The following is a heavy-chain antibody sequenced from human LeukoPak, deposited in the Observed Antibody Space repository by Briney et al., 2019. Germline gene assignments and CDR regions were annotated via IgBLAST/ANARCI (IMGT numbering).Heavy chain of an antibody. CDR2: INPNSGGT. J-gene: IGHJ4*02. Sequence: ASVMVSCKASGYTFIANYMHCVRQAPGQGLDWMGWINPNSGGTNYAQKFQGRVTMTRDTSISTAYMERRSLRSDDTAVYYCAIRTGTYPYYFDYWGQGTLVTVSS. V-gene: IGHV1-2*02. D-gene: IGHD1-26*01. CDR3: AIRTGTYPYYFDY. CDR1: GYTFIANY.